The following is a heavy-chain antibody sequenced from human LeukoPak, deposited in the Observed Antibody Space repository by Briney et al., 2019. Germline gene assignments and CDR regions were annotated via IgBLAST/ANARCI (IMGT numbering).Heavy chain of an antibody. D-gene: IGHD4-11*01. CDR3: ARLMTTVILGAFDI. Sequence: SETLSLTCTVSGCSISSYYWSWIRQPPGKGLEWIGYMYYSGSPNYNPSLKSRVTVSVDTSKNQFSLKLSSVTAADTAVYYCARLMTTVILGAFDIWGHGAMVTVSS. CDR1: GCSISSYY. J-gene: IGHJ3*02. CDR2: MYYSGSP. V-gene: IGHV4-59*08.